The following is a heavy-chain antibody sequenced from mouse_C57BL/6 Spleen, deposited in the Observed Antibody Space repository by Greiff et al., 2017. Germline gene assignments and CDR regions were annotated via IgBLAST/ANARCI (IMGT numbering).Heavy chain of an antibody. CDR2: IRLKSDNYAT. CDR3: TWGYYDYDEVYWYFDV. V-gene: IGHV6-3*01. Sequence: DVKLQESGGGLVQPGGSMKLSCVASGFTFSNYWMNWVRQSPEKGLEWVAQIRLKSDNYATHYAESVKGRFTISRDDSKSSVYLQMNNLRAEDTGIYYCTWGYYDYDEVYWYFDVWGTGTTVTVSS. J-gene: IGHJ1*03. CDR1: GFTFSNYW. D-gene: IGHD2-4*01.